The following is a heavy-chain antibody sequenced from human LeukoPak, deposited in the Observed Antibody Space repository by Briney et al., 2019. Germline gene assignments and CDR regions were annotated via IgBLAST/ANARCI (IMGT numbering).Heavy chain of an antibody. CDR3: VRDLYSRSPYFDV. CDR1: GFTFSSYW. V-gene: IGHV3-30*03. CDR2: ISYDGRDK. Sequence: GGSLRLSCAASGFTFSSYWMHWVRQAPGRGLEWVASISYDGRDKYYVDSVKGRFFISKDSSMSTLYLDMNSLRPEDTALYYCVRDLYSRSPYFDVWGQGTLVTVSS. J-gene: IGHJ4*02. D-gene: IGHD2-21*01.